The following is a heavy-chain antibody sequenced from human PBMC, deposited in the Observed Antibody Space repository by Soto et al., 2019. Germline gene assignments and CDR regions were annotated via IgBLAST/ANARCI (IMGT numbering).Heavy chain of an antibody. D-gene: IGHD3-16*01. CDR3: ATLAPNYYFGMDV. CDR2: IYYTGST. J-gene: IGHJ6*02. Sequence: PETLSLTCTVSGGPMNSYYWSWIRQPPGKGLEWIGYIYYTGSTNYNPSLKTRVTVSVDTSKNQFSMKLSSVTAADTAVYYCATLAPNYYFGMDVWGQGTTVTVS. V-gene: IGHV4-59*08. CDR1: GGPMNSYY.